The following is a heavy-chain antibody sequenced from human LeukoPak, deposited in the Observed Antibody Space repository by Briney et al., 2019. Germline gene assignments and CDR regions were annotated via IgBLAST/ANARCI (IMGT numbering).Heavy chain of an antibody. Sequence: PSETLSLTCAVYGGSFSDYFWGWIRQPPGKGLEWIGKINHSGRTYYNPSLKSRVTISVDTSKNQFSLNLSSVTAADTAVYYCARDVVVVPAAIHYGMDVWGQGTTVTVS. CDR3: ARDVVVVPAAIHYGMDV. D-gene: IGHD2-2*01. CDR2: INHSGRT. CDR1: GGSFSDYF. V-gene: IGHV4-34*01. J-gene: IGHJ6*02.